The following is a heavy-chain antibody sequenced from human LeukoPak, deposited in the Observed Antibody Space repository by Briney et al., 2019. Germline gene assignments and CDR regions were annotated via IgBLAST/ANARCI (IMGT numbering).Heavy chain of an antibody. CDR3: SGGYGMDV. CDR1: GDSVSINSAA. J-gene: IGHJ6*02. V-gene: IGHV6-1*01. Sequence: SPTLSLTFAISGDSVSINSAAWNWLRQSPSRGLEWLGRTYYRSKWYNDYAVSVKSRITINPDTSKNQFSLQLNSVTPEDTAVYYCSGGYGMDVWGQGTTVTVSS. CDR2: TYYRSKWYN. D-gene: IGHD2-15*01.